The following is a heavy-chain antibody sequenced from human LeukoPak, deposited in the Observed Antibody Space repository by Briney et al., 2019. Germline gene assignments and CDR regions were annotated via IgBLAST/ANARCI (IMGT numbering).Heavy chain of an antibody. Sequence: PGGSLRLSCAASGFTFSSCGMHWVRQAPGKGLEWVAVISYDGSNKYYADSVKGRFTISRDNSKNTLYLQMNSLRAEDTAVYYCAKALIRELRYFDWLCDYWGQGTLVTVSS. D-gene: IGHD3-9*01. CDR2: ISYDGSNK. CDR3: AKALIRELRYFDWLCDY. V-gene: IGHV3-30*18. CDR1: GFTFSSCG. J-gene: IGHJ4*02.